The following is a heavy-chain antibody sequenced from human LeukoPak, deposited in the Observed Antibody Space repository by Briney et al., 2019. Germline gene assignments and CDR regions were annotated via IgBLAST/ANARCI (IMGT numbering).Heavy chain of an antibody. V-gene: IGHV3-33*01. CDR3: ARTTDQKYYSDY. J-gene: IGHJ4*02. CDR2: IWYDGSNK. D-gene: IGHD4-11*01. CDR1: GFIFSSSG. Sequence: GGSLRLSCAASGFIFSSSGMHWVRQTPGKGLEWVGIIWYDGSNKYYADSVRGRFTISRDNSKNTLYLQMNSLRVEDTAVYYCARTTDQKYYSDYWGQGALVTVSS.